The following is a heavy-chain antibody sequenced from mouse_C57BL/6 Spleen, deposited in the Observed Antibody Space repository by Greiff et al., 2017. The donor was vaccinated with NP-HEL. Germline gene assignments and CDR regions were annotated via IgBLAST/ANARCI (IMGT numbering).Heavy chain of an antibody. CDR3: ARGALYYENLYYAMDY. CDR1: GFNIKDYY. V-gene: IGHV14-2*01. Sequence: EVKLMESGAELVKPGASVKLSCTASGFNIKDYYMHWVKQRTEQGLEWIGRIDPEDGETKYAPKFQGKGTITADTSANTANLQLSSQTSEDTAVYYCARGALYYENLYYAMDYWGQGTSVTVSS. J-gene: IGHJ4*01. CDR2: IDPEDGET. D-gene: IGHD2-4*01.